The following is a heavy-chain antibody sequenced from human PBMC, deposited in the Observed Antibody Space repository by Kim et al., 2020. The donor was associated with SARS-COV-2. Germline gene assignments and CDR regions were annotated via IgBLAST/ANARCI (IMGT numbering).Heavy chain of an antibody. J-gene: IGHJ4*02. D-gene: IGHD6-19*01. V-gene: IGHV3-30*18. CDR3: AKAVADQKSGFPEGSDN. Sequence: GGSLRLSCVASGFTFSSYGMHWVRQAPGKGLEWVADISYGGSNKYYADSVKGRFTISRDNSKNTLYLQMNSLRAEDTAVYYCAKAVADQKSGFPEGSDNWGQGTLVTVSS. CDR1: GFTFSSYG. CDR2: ISYGGSNK.